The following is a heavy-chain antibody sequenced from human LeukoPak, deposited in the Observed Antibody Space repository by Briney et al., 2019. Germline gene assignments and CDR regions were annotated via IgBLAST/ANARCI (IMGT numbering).Heavy chain of an antibody. CDR2: ISSSSSYI. J-gene: IGHJ4*02. CDR3: ASGIAAAGGFDY. V-gene: IGHV3-21*01. CDR1: GFTFSSYS. D-gene: IGHD6-13*01. Sequence: GGSLRLSCAASGFTFSSYSMNWVRQAPGKGLEWVSSISSSSSYIYYADSVKGRFTISRDNAKNSLYLQMNSLRAEDTAVYYCASGIAAAGGFDYWGQGTLVTVSS.